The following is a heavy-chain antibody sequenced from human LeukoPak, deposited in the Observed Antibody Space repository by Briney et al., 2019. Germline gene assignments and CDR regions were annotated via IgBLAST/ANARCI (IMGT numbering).Heavy chain of an antibody. CDR3: ARQYSGTYYAPGY. D-gene: IGHD1-26*01. J-gene: IGHJ4*02. CDR1: GGSISSGGYS. Sequence: PSETLSLTCAVSGGSISSGGYSWSWIRQPPGKGLEWIGYIYYSGSTYYNPSLKSRVTISVDTSKNQFSLKLSSVTAADTAVYYCARQYSGTYYAPGYWGQGTLVTVSS. V-gene: IGHV4-30-4*07. CDR2: IYYSGST.